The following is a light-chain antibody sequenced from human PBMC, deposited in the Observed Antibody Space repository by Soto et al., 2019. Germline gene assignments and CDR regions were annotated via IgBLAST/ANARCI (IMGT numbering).Light chain of an antibody. CDR3: QQYGSSPRT. CDR1: QSVSSSY. Sequence: EIVLTQSPGTLSLSPGERATLSCRASQSVSSSYLAWYQQKPGQAPRLLIYDASRRATGIPDRFSGSGSGTDFTLTISRLQPEDFALYYCQQYGSSPRTFGQGTKVEIK. CDR2: DAS. J-gene: IGKJ1*01. V-gene: IGKV3-20*01.